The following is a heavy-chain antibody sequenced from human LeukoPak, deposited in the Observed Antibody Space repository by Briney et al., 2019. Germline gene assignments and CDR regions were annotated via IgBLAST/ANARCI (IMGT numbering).Heavy chain of an antibody. D-gene: IGHD4-17*01. CDR3: AIHRYGDYVVY. Sequence: PGGSLRLSCAASGFTFSSYWMSWVRQAPGKGLEGVANIKQDGSEKYYVDSVKGRFTIYRDNAKNSLYLQMNSLRAEDTAVYFCAIHRYGDYVVYWGQGTLVTVSS. CDR1: GFTFSSYW. CDR2: IKQDGSEK. V-gene: IGHV3-7*01. J-gene: IGHJ4*02.